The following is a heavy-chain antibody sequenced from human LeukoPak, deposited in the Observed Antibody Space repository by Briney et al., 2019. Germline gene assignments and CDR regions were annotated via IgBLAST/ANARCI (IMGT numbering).Heavy chain of an antibody. D-gene: IGHD2-2*02. CDR3: ARDLSYCSSTSCYTGHWFDP. CDR1: GYTFTSYG. CDR2: ISAYNGNT. Sequence: ASVKVSCKASGYTFTSYGISWVRQAPGQGLEWMGWISAYNGNTNYAQKLQGRVTMTTDTSTSTAYMELRSLRSDDTAVYYCARDLSYCSSTSCYTGHWFDPWGQGTLVTVSS. J-gene: IGHJ5*02. V-gene: IGHV1-18*01.